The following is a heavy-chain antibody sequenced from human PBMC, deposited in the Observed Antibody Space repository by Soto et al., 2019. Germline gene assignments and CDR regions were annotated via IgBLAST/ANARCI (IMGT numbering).Heavy chain of an antibody. Sequence: GGSLRLSCAASGFTFSSYAMSWVRQAPGKGLEWVSAISGSGGSTYYADSVKGRFTISRDNSKNTLYLQMNSLRAEDTAVYYCAKDHSPTKQWLVLRGWYFDYWGQGTLVTVSS. J-gene: IGHJ4*02. CDR3: AKDHSPTKQWLVLRGWYFDY. D-gene: IGHD6-19*01. CDR2: ISGSGGST. CDR1: GFTFSSYA. V-gene: IGHV3-23*01.